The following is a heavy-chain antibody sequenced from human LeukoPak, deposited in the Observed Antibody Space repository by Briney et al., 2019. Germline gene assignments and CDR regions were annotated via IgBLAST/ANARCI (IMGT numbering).Heavy chain of an antibody. CDR1: GGSISSGGYS. V-gene: IGHV4-30-2*01. CDR3: AKYTHSSGFDY. J-gene: IGHJ4*02. CDR2: IYHSGST. D-gene: IGHD3-22*01. Sequence: SQTLSLTCAVSGGSISSGGYSWSWIRQPPGKGLEWIGYIYHSGSTYYNPSLKSRVTISVDRSKNQFSLKLSSVTAEDTAVYYCAKYTHSSGFDYWGQGTLVTVSS.